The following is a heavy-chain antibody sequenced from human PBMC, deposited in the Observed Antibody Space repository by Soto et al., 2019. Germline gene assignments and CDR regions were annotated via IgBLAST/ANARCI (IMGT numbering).Heavy chain of an antibody. CDR3: ASTDRYNWKFDY. CDR2: IYYSGST. Sequence: SETLSLTCTVSGGSISSSSYYWGWIRQPPGKGLEWIGSIYYSGSTYYNPSLKSRVTISVDTSKNQFSLKLSSVTAADTAVYYCASTDRYNWKFDYWGQGTLVTVSS. V-gene: IGHV4-39*01. D-gene: IGHD1-20*01. CDR1: GGSISSSSYY. J-gene: IGHJ4*02.